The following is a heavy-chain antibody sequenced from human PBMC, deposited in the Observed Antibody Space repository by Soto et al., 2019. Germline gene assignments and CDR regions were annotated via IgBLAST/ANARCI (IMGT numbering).Heavy chain of an antibody. CDR2: ISGSGGST. D-gene: IGHD5-18*01. CDR3: ATGGYSYAEGDLGY. Sequence: GGSLRLSCAASGFTFSSYAMSWVRQAPGKGLEWVSAISGSGGSTYYADSVKGRFTISRDNSKNTLYLQMNSLRAEDTAVYYCATGGYSYAEGDLGYWGQGTLVTVSS. J-gene: IGHJ4*02. V-gene: IGHV3-23*01. CDR1: GFTFSSYA.